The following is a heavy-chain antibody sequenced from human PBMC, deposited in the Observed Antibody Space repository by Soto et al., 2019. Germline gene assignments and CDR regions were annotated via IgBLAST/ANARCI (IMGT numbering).Heavy chain of an antibody. CDR1: GYTFNTYG. Sequence: ASVKVSCKTSGYTFNTYGINWVRQAPGQGLELMGWISAYDGKTTYAEKFQGRVTLTTDTSTSTAYVELRSLRSDDTAIYYCARDPHEFWTSYWFDPWGQGTPVTVSS. V-gene: IGHV1-18*01. CDR3: ARDPHEFWTSYWFDP. CDR2: ISAYDGKT. J-gene: IGHJ5*02. D-gene: IGHD3-3*01.